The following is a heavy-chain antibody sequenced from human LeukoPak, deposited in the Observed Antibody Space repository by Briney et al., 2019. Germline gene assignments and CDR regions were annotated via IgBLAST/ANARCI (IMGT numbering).Heavy chain of an antibody. CDR1: GFTFSSYA. Sequence: GGSLRLSCAASGFTFSSYAMHWVRKAPGKGLEWVAVISYDGSNKYYADSVKGRFTISRDDSKNTLYLQMNSLRAEDTAVYYCARDHCSSTNCPPYFDYWGQGTLVTVSS. V-gene: IGHV3-30*04. J-gene: IGHJ4*02. D-gene: IGHD2-2*01. CDR3: ARDHCSSTNCPPYFDY. CDR2: ISYDGSNK.